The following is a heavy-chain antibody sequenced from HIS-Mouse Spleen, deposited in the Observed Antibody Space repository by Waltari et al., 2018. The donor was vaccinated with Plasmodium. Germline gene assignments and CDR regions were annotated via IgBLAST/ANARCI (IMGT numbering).Heavy chain of an antibody. CDR1: GVPFSSYS. Sequence: EVQLVESGGGLVKPGGSLRLSCAASGVPFSSYSMNWVRQAPGKGLEWGSSISSRSSYIYYADSVKGRFTISRDNAKNSLYLQMNSLRAEDTAVYYCAREDILTGYYNDYWYFDLWGRGTLVTVSS. CDR3: AREDILTGYYNDYWYFDL. J-gene: IGHJ2*01. V-gene: IGHV3-21*01. CDR2: ISSRSSYI. D-gene: IGHD3-9*01.